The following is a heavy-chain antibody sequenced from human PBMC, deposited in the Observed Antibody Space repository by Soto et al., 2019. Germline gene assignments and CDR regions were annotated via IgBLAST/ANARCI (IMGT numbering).Heavy chain of an antibody. CDR1: GFTFSSYA. CDR3: ASQVATRAFDI. D-gene: IGHD5-12*01. J-gene: IGHJ3*02. V-gene: IGHV3-64*01. Sequence: PGGSLRLSCAASGFTFSSYAMHWVRQAPGKGLEYVSAISSNGGSTYYANSVKGRFTISRDNSKNTLYLQMGSLRAEDMAVYYCASQVATRAFDIWGQGTMVTVSS. CDR2: ISSNGGST.